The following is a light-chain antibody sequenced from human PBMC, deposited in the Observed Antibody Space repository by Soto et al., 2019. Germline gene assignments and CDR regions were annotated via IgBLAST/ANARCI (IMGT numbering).Light chain of an antibody. Sequence: EIVLTQSPATLSLSPGERATLSCRASQSVSSYLAWYQQKPGQAPRLLIYDASNRATGIPARFSGSGSGTDFTLTSSSLEPEDFAVYCCQQRSNWPRTFGQGTKVEMK. CDR2: DAS. V-gene: IGKV3-11*01. CDR1: QSVSSY. CDR3: QQRSNWPRT. J-gene: IGKJ1*01.